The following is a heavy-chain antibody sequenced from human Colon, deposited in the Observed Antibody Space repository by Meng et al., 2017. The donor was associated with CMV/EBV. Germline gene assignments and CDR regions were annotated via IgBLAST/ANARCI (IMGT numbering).Heavy chain of an antibody. CDR3: ARVPVAANDGLDY. D-gene: IGHD4-23*01. Sequence: GGSLRLSCAASAFMFKDHGMSWVRQAPGRGLEWIAYISPSSGTKDYADSVRGRFTISRDNANNLLYLDMNDLGADDTGVYFCARVPVAANDGLDYWGHGTLVTVSS. V-gene: IGHV3-48*04. J-gene: IGHJ4*03. CDR1: AFMFKDHG. CDR2: ISPSSGTK.